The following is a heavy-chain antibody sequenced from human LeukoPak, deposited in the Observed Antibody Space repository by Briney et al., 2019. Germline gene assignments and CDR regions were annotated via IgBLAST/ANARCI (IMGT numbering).Heavy chain of an antibody. D-gene: IGHD4-23*01. Sequence: ASVKVSCKASGGTFSSYAISWVRQAPGQGLEWMGRIIHILGIANYAQNFQGRVTITADKSTSTAYMELNSLRSEDTAVYYFARDYGGNSVGAFDIWGQGTMVTVSS. CDR1: GGTFSSYA. J-gene: IGHJ3*02. CDR3: ARDYGGNSVGAFDI. CDR2: IIHILGIA. V-gene: IGHV1-69*04.